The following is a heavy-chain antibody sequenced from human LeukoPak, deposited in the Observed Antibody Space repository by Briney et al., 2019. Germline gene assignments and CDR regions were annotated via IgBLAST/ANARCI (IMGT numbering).Heavy chain of an antibody. CDR2: INPNSGDT. CDR1: GYTLTDYY. V-gene: IGHV1-2*02. CDR3: ARADSGTYSINY. D-gene: IGHD1-26*01. Sequence: ASVKVSCKASGYTLTDYYIHWVRQAPGQGLEWMGWINPNSGDTNTAQEFQGRVAMTRDTSINTAYMELTGLRSDDTAIYYCARADSGTYSINYWGQGTLVTVFS. J-gene: IGHJ4*02.